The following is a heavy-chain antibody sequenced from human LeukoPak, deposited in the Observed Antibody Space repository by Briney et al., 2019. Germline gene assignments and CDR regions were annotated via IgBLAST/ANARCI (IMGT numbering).Heavy chain of an antibody. CDR1: GFTFDDYG. CDR2: INWNGGST. Sequence: PGGSLRLSCAASGFTFDDYGMSWVRQAPGKGLEWVSGINWNGGSTGYADSVKGRFTISRDNAENLLYLQMNSLRAEDTAVYYCARDYYDSSGDYWGQGTLVTVSS. V-gene: IGHV3-20*04. CDR3: ARDYYDSSGDY. J-gene: IGHJ4*02. D-gene: IGHD3-22*01.